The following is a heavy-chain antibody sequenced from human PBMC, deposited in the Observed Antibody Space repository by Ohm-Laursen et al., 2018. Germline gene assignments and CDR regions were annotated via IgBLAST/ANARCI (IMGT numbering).Heavy chain of an antibody. V-gene: IGHV4-59*04. Sequence: SDTLSLTCPVSGGSISSYYWSWIRQPPGKGLEWIGYMYYSGITYYNPSLKSRVTMSIDTSKNQVSLKLNSVTAVDTAMYYCATILPGTWYAFDMWGQGTMVTVSS. CDR2: MYYSGIT. J-gene: IGHJ3*02. CDR1: GGSISSYY. CDR3: ATILPGTWYAFDM. D-gene: IGHD1-1*01.